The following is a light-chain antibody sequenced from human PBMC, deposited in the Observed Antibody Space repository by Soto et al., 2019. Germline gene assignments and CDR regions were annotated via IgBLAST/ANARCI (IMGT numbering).Light chain of an antibody. CDR3: QQSFSTLLIT. Sequence: DIQMTQSPSFLSASVGDRVTISCRASQSINTYLNWYQHKPGKAPKLLIYGTSDLQSGVPSRFSGGGSGTDVTLTISSLQPEDFATYYCQQSFSTLLITFGQGTSLEFK. J-gene: IGKJ5*01. CDR1: QSINTY. CDR2: GTS. V-gene: IGKV1-39*01.